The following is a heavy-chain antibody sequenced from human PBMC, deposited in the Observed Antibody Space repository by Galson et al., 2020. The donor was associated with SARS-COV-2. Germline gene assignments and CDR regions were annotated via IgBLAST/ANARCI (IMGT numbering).Heavy chain of an antibody. CDR1: GFTFSSYW. CDR3: ARVAGGITGTYLVYYYYYGMDV. V-gene: IGHV3-7*03. D-gene: IGHD1-7*01. Sequence: TGGSLRLSCAASGFTFSSYWMSWVRQAPGKGLEWVANIKQDGSEKYYVDSVKGRFTISRDNAKNSLYLQMNSLRAEDTAVYYCARVAGGITGTYLVYYYYYGMDVWGQGTTVTVSS. J-gene: IGHJ6*02. CDR2: IKQDGSEK.